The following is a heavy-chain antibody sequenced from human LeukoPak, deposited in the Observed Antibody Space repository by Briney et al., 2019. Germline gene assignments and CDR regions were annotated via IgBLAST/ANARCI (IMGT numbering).Heavy chain of an antibody. D-gene: IGHD6-13*01. J-gene: IGHJ4*02. V-gene: IGHV4-61*05. CDR3: ARQEAGPRQYYFHS. Sequence: SETLSLTCTVSGGSISSSGHYWDWIRQPPGKGLEWIGYIYYIGSTNYNPSLKSRVTMSVDTSKNQFSLKLSSVTAADTAVYYCARQEAGPRQYYFHSWGQGTLVTVSS. CDR1: GGSISSSGHY. CDR2: IYYIGST.